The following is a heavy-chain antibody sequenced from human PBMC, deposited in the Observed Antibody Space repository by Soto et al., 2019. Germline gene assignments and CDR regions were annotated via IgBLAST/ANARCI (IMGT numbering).Heavy chain of an antibody. CDR1: GFTFSSYS. CDR2: ISSSSSYI. Sequence: EVQLVESGGGLVKPGGSLRLSCAASGFTFSSYSMNWVRQAPGKGLEWVSSISSSSSYIYYADSVKGRFTISRDNAKNSLYLQMNSLRAEDTAVYYCARDRGNWNYFSYYYYYYGMDVWGQGTTVTVSS. J-gene: IGHJ6*02. V-gene: IGHV3-21*01. CDR3: ARDRGNWNYFSYYYYYYGMDV. D-gene: IGHD1-7*01.